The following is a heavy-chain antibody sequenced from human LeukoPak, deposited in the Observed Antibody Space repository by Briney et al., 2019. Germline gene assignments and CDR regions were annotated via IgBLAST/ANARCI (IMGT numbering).Heavy chain of an antibody. CDR2: IYYSGST. D-gene: IGHD6-13*01. Sequence: SETLSLTCTVSGGSISSYYWSWIRQPPGKGLEWIGYIYYSGSTNYNPSLKSRVTISVDTSKNQFSLKLSSVTAADTAVYYCARRTGLAAAGHDAFDIWGQGTMVTVSS. J-gene: IGHJ3*02. V-gene: IGHV4-59*01. CDR3: ARRTGLAAAGHDAFDI. CDR1: GGSISSYY.